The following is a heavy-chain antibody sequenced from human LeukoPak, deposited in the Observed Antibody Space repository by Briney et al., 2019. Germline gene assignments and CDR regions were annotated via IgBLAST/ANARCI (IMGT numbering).Heavy chain of an antibody. CDR1: GFTFRSYG. D-gene: IGHD3-9*01. CDR2: IWYDASSQ. CDR3: AKPYSGTILTGWFDP. Sequence: PGGSLRLSCAASGFTFRSYGMHWVRQAPGKGLEWVAGIWYDASSQDYADSVKGRFTISRDNSKNTLYLQMNSLRAEDTALYYCAKPYSGTILTGWFDPWGQGTLVTVSS. J-gene: IGHJ5*02. V-gene: IGHV3-33*06.